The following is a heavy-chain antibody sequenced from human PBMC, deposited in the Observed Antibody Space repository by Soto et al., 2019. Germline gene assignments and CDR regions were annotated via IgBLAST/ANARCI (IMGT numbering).Heavy chain of an antibody. CDR3: ASISIYYYGMDV. CDR2: IDPSDSYT. D-gene: IGHD2-2*01. J-gene: IGHJ6*02. Sequence: GESLKISCKGSGYSLTSYWISWVRQMPGKGLEWMGRIDPSDSYTNYSPSFQGHVTISADKSISTAYLQWSSLKASDTAMYYCASISIYYYGMDVWGQGTTVTVSS. CDR1: GYSLTSYW. V-gene: IGHV5-10-1*01.